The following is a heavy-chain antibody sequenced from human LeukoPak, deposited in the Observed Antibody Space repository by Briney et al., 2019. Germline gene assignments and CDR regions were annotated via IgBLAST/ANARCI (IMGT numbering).Heavy chain of an antibody. CDR2: INHSGST. Sequence: SETLSLTCAVYGGSFSDYYWSWIRQPPGKGLEWIGEINHSGSTNYNPSLKSRVTISVDTSKNQFSLKLSSVTAADTAVYYCARGGISGFSRWGQGTLVTVSS. V-gene: IGHV4-34*01. CDR3: ARGGISGFSR. CDR1: GGSFSDYY. D-gene: IGHD5-12*01. J-gene: IGHJ4*02.